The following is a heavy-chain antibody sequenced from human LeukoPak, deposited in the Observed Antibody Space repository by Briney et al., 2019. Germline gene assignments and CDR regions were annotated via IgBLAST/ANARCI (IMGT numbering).Heavy chain of an antibody. CDR2: IYYSGST. Sequence: SQTLSLTCTVSGGSISSGDYYWSWIRQPPGKGLEWIGYIYYSGSTYYNPSLKSRVTISVDTSKNQLSLKLSSVTAADTAVYYCARDLGGSSLLDYWGQGTLVTVSS. J-gene: IGHJ4*02. D-gene: IGHD1-26*01. V-gene: IGHV4-30-4*08. CDR3: ARDLGGSSLLDY. CDR1: GGSISSGDYY.